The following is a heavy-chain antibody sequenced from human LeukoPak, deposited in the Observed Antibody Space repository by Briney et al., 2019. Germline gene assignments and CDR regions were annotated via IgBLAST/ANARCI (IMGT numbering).Heavy chain of an antibody. D-gene: IGHD4-17*01. J-gene: IGHJ4*02. V-gene: IGHV3-48*03. CDR3: ARVAINDYGDYFDY. Sequence: GGSLRLSCAASGFTFSSYEMNWVRQAPGKGLEWVSYISSSDSTIYYADSVKGRFTISRDNAKNSLYLQMNSLRAEDTAVYYCARVAINDYGDYFDYWGQGTLVTVSS. CDR1: GFTFSSYE. CDR2: ISSSDSTI.